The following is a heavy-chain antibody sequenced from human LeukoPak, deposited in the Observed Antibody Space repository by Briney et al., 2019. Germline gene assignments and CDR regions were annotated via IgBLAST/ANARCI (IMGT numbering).Heavy chain of an antibody. CDR3: ARDLSVGAKPDLGFDY. Sequence: GGSLRLSCAASGFTLSNYAMTWVRQAPGKGLEWVSSISSSSSYIYYADSVKGRFTISRDNAKNSLYLQMISLRAEDTAVYYCARDLSVGAKPDLGFDYWGQGTLVTVSS. D-gene: IGHD1-26*01. CDR1: GFTLSNYA. CDR2: ISSSSSYI. V-gene: IGHV3-21*01. J-gene: IGHJ4*02.